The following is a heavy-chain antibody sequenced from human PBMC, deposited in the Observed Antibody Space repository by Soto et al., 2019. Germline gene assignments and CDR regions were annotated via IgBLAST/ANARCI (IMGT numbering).Heavy chain of an antibody. CDR3: ARRNDYGDYGIDF. D-gene: IGHD4-17*01. CDR1: GFTFSNYG. Sequence: VQLVESGGGLVKPGGSLRLSCAASGFTFSNYGMHWVRQAPGKGLEWVAFIWFDGSNKYYADSVQGRFTISRDNSKNTLYVQMNSLRAEDTAVYFCARRNDYGDYGIDFWGQGTLVTVSS. J-gene: IGHJ4*02. CDR2: IWFDGSNK. V-gene: IGHV3-33*01.